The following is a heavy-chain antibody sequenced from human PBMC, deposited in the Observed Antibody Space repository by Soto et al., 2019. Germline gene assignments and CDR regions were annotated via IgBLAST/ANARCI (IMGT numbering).Heavy chain of an antibody. D-gene: IGHD1-1*01. CDR2: IYPVDSDT. Sequence: LGESLKISCKASVYSFINYWIGWVRQMPGKGLEWMGIIYPVDSDTRYSPSFQGQVTMSADKSISTAYLQWRGLQASDTAIYECARPQSGTARPDFWGQGTLVTVSS. J-gene: IGHJ4*02. CDR3: ARPQSGTARPDF. CDR1: VYSFINYW. V-gene: IGHV5-51*01.